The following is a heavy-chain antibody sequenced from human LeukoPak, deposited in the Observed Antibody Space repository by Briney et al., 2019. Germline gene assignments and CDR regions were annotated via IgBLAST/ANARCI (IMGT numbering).Heavy chain of an antibody. J-gene: IGHJ6*03. CDR3: ASAAGTTVTTSHYYYYYYMDV. CDR2: INPSGGST. V-gene: IGHV1-46*01. Sequence: ASVKVSCKASGYTFTSYYMHWVRQAPGQGLEWMGIINPSGGSTSYAQKFQGRVTMTRDMSTSTVYMELSRLRSDDTAVYYCASAAGTTVTTSHYYYYYYMDVWGKGTTVTVSS. CDR1: GYTFTSYY. D-gene: IGHD4-17*01.